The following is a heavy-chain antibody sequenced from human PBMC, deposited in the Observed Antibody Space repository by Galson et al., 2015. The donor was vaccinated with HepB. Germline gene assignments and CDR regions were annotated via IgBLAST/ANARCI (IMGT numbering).Heavy chain of an antibody. CDR3: ARGRGRITIFGVVSPFGY. D-gene: IGHD3-3*01. Sequence: SVKVSCKASGYTFTGYYMHWVRQAPGQGLEWMGWINPNSGGTNYAQKFQGRVTMTRDTSISTAYMELSRLRSDDTAVYYCARGRGRITIFGVVSPFGYWGQGTLVTVSS. CDR2: INPNSGGT. CDR1: GYTFTGYY. V-gene: IGHV1-2*02. J-gene: IGHJ4*02.